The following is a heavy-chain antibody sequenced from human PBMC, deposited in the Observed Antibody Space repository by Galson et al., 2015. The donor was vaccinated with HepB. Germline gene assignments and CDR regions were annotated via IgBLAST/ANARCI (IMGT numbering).Heavy chain of an antibody. J-gene: IGHJ4*02. D-gene: IGHD3-3*01. CDR1: GYTFTGYY. Sequence: SVKVSCKASGYTFTGYYMHWVRQAPGQGLEWMGWINPNSGGTNYAQKFRGRVTMTRDTSISTAYMELSRLRSDDTAVYYCARVNTIFGVVNSYYFDYWGQGTLVTVSS. V-gene: IGHV1-2*02. CDR2: INPNSGGT. CDR3: ARVNTIFGVVNSYYFDY.